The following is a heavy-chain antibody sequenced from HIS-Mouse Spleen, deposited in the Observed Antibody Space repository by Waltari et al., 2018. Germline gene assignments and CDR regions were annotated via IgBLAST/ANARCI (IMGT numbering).Heavy chain of an antibody. CDR3: ARGTGTDAFDI. V-gene: IGHV1-2*02. Sequence: QVQLVQSGAEVKKPGASVKVSCKASGYTFTGYYMHWVRQAPGQGLGWIGWINTSSGGTNEAQKFQGRVPMTRDTSISTAYMELSRLRSDDTAVYYCARGTGTDAFDIWGQGTMVTVSS. CDR2: INTSSGGT. D-gene: IGHD1-1*01. CDR1: GYTFTGYY. J-gene: IGHJ3*02.